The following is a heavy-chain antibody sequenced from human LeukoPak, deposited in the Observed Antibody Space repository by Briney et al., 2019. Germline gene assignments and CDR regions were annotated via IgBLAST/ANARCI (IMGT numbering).Heavy chain of an antibody. J-gene: IGHJ4*02. D-gene: IGHD2-2*01. CDR2: INHSGST. CDR1: GGSFSGYY. V-gene: IGHV4-34*01. Sequence: PSETLSLTCAVYGGSFSGYYWSWIRQPPGKGLEWIGEINHSGSTNYNPSLKSRVTISIDTSKNQFSLKLSSVTAADTAVYYCARHIYCSSTSCYNFDYWGQGTLVTVSS. CDR3: ARHIYCSSTSCYNFDY.